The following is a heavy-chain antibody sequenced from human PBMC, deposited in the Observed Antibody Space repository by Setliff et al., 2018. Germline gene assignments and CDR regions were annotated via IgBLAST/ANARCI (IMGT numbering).Heavy chain of an antibody. CDR1: GYTLTELS. V-gene: IGHV1-24*01. J-gene: IGHJ5*02. CDR3: ATAGLRGNWFDP. CDR2: FDPEDGET. Sequence: ASVKVSCKVSGYTLTELSMHWVRQAPGKGLEGMGGFDPEDGETIYAQKFQGRVTMTEDTSTDTAYMELSSLRSEDTAVYYCATAGLRGNWFDPWGQGTLVTVSS. D-gene: IGHD3-16*01.